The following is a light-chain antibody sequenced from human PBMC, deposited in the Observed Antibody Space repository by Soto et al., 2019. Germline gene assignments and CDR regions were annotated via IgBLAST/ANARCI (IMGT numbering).Light chain of an antibody. Sequence: EIVLTQSPGTVSLSPGERATLSCRASQSVTSSYLAWYQQKPGQAPRLLIYGVSSRATGIPDRFSGSGAGTEFTLTISRLEPEDFAVYYCQQYGDSPLTFGGGTKVDIK. CDR1: QSVTSSY. CDR3: QQYGDSPLT. V-gene: IGKV3-20*01. CDR2: GVS. J-gene: IGKJ4*01.